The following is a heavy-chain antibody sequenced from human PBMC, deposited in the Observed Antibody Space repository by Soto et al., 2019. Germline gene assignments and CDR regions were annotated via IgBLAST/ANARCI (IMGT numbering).Heavy chain of an antibody. CDR2: IIPIFGTA. D-gene: IGHD5-18*01. CDR1: GGTFSSYA. CDR3: AGDDVDTAMPYGMDV. J-gene: IGHJ6*02. Sequence: QVQLVQSGAEVKKPGSSVKVSCKASGGTFSSYAISWVRQAPGQGLEWMGGIIPIFGTANYAQKFQVRVTITAVESTSTAYMELTRLRSEETAVYCCAGDDVDTAMPYGMDVWGQGTTVTVSS. V-gene: IGHV1-69*12.